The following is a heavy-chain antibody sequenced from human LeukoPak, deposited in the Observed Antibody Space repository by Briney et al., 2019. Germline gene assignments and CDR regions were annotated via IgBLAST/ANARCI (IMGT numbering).Heavy chain of an antibody. CDR3: ARDLRESNWRVYYYYGMDV. Sequence: SVKVSCKASGGTSSNAISWVRQAPGQGLEWMGRIIPILGIPHYAQKFQGRVTITADKSTYTAYMELSSLRSEDTAVYYCARDLRESNWRVYYYYGMDVWGQGTTVTVSS. V-gene: IGHV1-69*04. CDR1: GGTSSNA. D-gene: IGHD1-20*01. CDR2: IIPILGIP. J-gene: IGHJ6*02.